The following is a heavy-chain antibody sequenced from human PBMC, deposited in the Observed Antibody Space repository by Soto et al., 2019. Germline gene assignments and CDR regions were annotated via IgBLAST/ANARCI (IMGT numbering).Heavy chain of an antibody. J-gene: IGHJ6*02. D-gene: IGHD3-9*01. V-gene: IGHV1-24*01. CDR2: FDPEDGET. Sequence: ASVKVSCKVSGYTLTELSMHWVRQAPGKGLEWMGGFDPEDGETIYAQKFQGRVTMTEDTSTDTAYMELSSLRSEDTAVYYCATDSLRYFDWLLYPKYYYYYYGMDVWGQGTTVTVSS. CDR3: ATDSLRYFDWLLYPKYYYYYYGMDV. CDR1: GYTLTELS.